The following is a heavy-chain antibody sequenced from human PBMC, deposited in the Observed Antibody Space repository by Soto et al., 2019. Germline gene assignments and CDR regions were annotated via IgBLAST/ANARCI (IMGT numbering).Heavy chain of an antibody. CDR1: GFSLSTSGVG. CDR3: PHRRLVGPSDY. V-gene: IGHV2-5*02. J-gene: IGHJ4*02. CDR2: IYWDDDK. Sequence: SGPALGNPTQTLTLTCTFSGFSLSTSGVGVGWIRQPPGKALEWLALIYWDDDKRYSPSLKSRLTITKDTSKNQVVLAMTNMEHVDSATYYCPHRRLVGPSDYWRKRTLFT. D-gene: IGHD2-15*01.